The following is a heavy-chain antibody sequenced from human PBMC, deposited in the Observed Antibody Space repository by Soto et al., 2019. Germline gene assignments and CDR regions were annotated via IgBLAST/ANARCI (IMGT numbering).Heavy chain of an antibody. CDR3: ARDPAP. V-gene: IGHV4-31*03. CDR2: IYNSGST. Sequence: QVQLQESGPGLVKPSQTLSLTCTVSGGSISSGGYYWSWIRQHPGKGLEWIGYIYNSGSTYYNPSPKGRVTISADTAKSRFSLKLSSVTAADTAVDYCARDPAPWGQGTLVTVSS. CDR1: GGSISSGGYY. J-gene: IGHJ5*02.